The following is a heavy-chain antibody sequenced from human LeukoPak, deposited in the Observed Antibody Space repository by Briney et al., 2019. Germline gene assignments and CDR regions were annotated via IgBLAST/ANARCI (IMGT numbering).Heavy chain of an antibody. D-gene: IGHD2-15*01. CDR2: ISYDGSNK. CDR1: GFTFSSYA. CDR3: AREGMVVAPRYSSYFDY. Sequence: GGSLRLSCAASGFTFSSYAMHWVRQPPGKGLEWVAVISYDGSNKYYADSVKGRFTISRDNSKNTLYLQMNSLRAEDTAVYYCAREGMVVAPRYSSYFDYWGQGTLVTVSS. V-gene: IGHV3-30*01. J-gene: IGHJ4*02.